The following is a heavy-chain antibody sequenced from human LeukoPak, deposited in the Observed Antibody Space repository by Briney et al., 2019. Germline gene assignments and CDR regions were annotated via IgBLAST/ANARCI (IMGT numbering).Heavy chain of an antibody. CDR1: GFTFSSYS. D-gene: IGHD3-9*01. Sequence: GGSLRLSCAASGFTFSSYSMNWVRQAPGKGLEWVSSISSSSSYIYYADSVKGRFTISRDNAKNSLSLQMNSLIADDAAVYYCARASSKQLAGYLPDGFDIWGQGTMVTVSS. CDR2: ISSSSSYI. CDR3: ARASSKQLAGYLPDGFDI. V-gene: IGHV3-21*01. J-gene: IGHJ3*02.